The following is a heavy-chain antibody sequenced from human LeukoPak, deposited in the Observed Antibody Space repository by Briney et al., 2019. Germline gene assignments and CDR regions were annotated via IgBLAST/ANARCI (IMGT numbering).Heavy chain of an antibody. CDR3: ARSEYYYDSSGYLGDAFDI. D-gene: IGHD3-22*01. Sequence: GGSLRLSCAASGFTFSSYWMSWVRQAPGKGLEWEANIKQDGSEKYYVDSVKGRFTISRDNAKNSLYLQMNSLRAEDTAVYYCARSEYYYDSSGYLGDAFDIWGQGTMVTVSS. CDR2: IKQDGSEK. CDR1: GFTFSSYW. J-gene: IGHJ3*02. V-gene: IGHV3-7*03.